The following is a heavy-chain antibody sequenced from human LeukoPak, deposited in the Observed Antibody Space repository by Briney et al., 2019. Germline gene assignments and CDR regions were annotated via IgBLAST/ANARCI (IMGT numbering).Heavy chain of an antibody. J-gene: IGHJ3*02. D-gene: IGHD3-10*01. CDR1: GGSISSGSYY. Sequence: SQTLSLTCTVSGGSISSGSYYWSWIRQPAGKGLEWIGRIYTSGSTNYNPSLKSRVTISVDTSKNQFSLKLSSVTAADTAVYYCARSGIFYYGSGSLDAFDIWGQGTMVTVSS. V-gene: IGHV4-61*02. CDR2: IYTSGST. CDR3: ARSGIFYYGSGSLDAFDI.